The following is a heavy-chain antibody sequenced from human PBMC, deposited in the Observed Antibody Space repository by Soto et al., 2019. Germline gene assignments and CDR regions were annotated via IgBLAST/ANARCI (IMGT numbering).Heavy chain of an antibody. V-gene: IGHV4-30-4*01. D-gene: IGHD4-17*01. CDR2: MSYSGST. CDR3: ARRYGDCFDY. CDR1: GGSISSDDYY. J-gene: IGHJ4*02. Sequence: PSETLSLTCTVSGGSISSDDYYWSWIRQPPGKGLEWIGFMSYSGSTSYNASLKSRVTISVDTSKNQFSLNLNFVTAADTAVYYCARRYGDCFDYWGQGTLVTVSS.